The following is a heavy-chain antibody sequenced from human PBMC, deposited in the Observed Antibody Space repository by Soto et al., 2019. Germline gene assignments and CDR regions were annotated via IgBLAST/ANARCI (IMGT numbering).Heavy chain of an antibody. D-gene: IGHD7-27*01. J-gene: IGHJ6*02. V-gene: IGHV3-74*01. CDR1: GFTFSSYW. CDR2: INSDGSST. Sequence: GGSLRLSCAASGFTFSSYWMHWVRQAPGKGLVWVSRINSDGSSTSYADSVKGRFTISRDNAKNTLYLQMNSLRAEDTAVYYCARFSSSSSNWGYYYYGMDVWGQGTTVTVSS. CDR3: ARFSSSSSNWGYYYYGMDV.